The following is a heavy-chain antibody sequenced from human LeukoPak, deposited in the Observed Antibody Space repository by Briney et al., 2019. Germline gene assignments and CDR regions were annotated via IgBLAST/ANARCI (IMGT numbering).Heavy chain of an antibody. CDR1: GGSISNRNYH. CDR3: ARHDYEDYNWFVP. J-gene: IGHJ5*02. D-gene: IGHD3-10*01. CDR2: IYYTGST. Sequence: ASETLSLTCTVSGGSISNRNYHWRWIRQLPGKGLEWIASIYYTGSTYYNPSLKSRVTISVYTSKNQFSLRLSSATAADTALYYCARHDYEDYNWFVPWGQGTLVTVSS. V-gene: IGHV4-39*01.